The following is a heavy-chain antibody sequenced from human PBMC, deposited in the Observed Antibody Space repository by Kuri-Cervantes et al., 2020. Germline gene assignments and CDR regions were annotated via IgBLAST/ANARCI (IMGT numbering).Heavy chain of an antibody. D-gene: IGHD3-10*01. CDR2: IPYDGSDK. V-gene: IGHV3-30-3*01. CDR1: GFIFSDYY. J-gene: IGHJ4*02. CDR3: ASGGLWFGELLYMSKEELFDY. Sequence: GESLKISCAASGFIFSDYYMSWVRQAPGKGLEWVAAIPYDGSDKYYADSVKGRFTIARDNSKNTLYLQMNSLRAEDTAVYYCASGGLWFGELLYMSKEELFDYWGQGTLVTVSS.